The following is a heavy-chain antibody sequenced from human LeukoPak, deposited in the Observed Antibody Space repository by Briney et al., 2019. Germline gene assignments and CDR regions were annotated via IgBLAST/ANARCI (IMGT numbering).Heavy chain of an antibody. Sequence: GASVKVSCKASGYTFTSYYMHWVRQAPGQGLEWMGIINPSGGSTSYAQKFQGRVTMTRDMSTSTVYMELSSLRSEDTAVYYCARDTVEWELANRHYYYYYMDVWGKGTTVTVSS. D-gene: IGHD1-26*01. J-gene: IGHJ6*03. CDR3: ARDTVEWELANRHYYYYYMDV. CDR1: GYTFTSYY. V-gene: IGHV1-46*01. CDR2: INPSGGST.